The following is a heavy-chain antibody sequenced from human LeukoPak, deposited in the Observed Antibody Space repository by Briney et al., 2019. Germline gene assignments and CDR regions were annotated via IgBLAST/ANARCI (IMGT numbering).Heavy chain of an antibody. CDR1: GFTFNTYG. CDR2: IYYSGST. Sequence: GTLRLSCAASGFTFNTYGMSWVRQAPGKGLEWIGSIYYSGSTYYNPSLKSRVTISVDTSKNQFSLKLSSVTAADTAVYYCARGEVKTGEDIVVVVAATEFDYWGQGTLVTVSS. V-gene: IGHV4-39*01. CDR3: ARGEVKTGEDIVVVVAATEFDY. D-gene: IGHD2-15*01. J-gene: IGHJ4*02.